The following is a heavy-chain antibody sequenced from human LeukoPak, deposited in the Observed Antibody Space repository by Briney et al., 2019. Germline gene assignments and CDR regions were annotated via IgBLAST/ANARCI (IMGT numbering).Heavy chain of an antibody. J-gene: IGHJ5*02. CDR3: ARAAIQLWYNWFDP. V-gene: IGHV4-39*07. CDR1: GGSISSYY. CDR2: IYYSGST. D-gene: IGHD5-18*01. Sequence: SETLSLTCTVSGGSISSYYWGWIRQPPGKGLEWIGSIYYSGSTYYNPSLKSRVTISVDTSKNQFSLKLSSVTAADTAVYYCARAAIQLWYNWFDPWGQGTLVTVSS.